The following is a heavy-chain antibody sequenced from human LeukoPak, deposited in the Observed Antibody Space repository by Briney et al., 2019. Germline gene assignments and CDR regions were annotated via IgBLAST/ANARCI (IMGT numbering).Heavy chain of an antibody. Sequence: GRSLRLSCAASGFTFSSYAMHWVRQAPGKGLEWVAVISYDGSNKYYADSVKGRFTISRDNSKNTLYLQMNSLRAEDTAVYYCASTGYCSSTSCPYYYYYMDVWGKGTTVTVSS. CDR3: ASTGYCSSTSCPYYYYYMDV. CDR2: ISYDGSNK. D-gene: IGHD2-2*01. CDR1: GFTFSSYA. J-gene: IGHJ6*03. V-gene: IGHV3-30-3*01.